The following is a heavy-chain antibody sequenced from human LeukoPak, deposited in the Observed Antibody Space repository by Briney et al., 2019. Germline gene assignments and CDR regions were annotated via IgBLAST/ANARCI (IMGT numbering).Heavy chain of an antibody. CDR3: ARGGVRTTWTY. D-gene: IGHD1-7*01. V-gene: IGHV4-31*03. CDR1: GGSISSGGYY. CDR2: IYYSGST. Sequence: SQTLSLTCTVSGGSISSGGYYWSWIRQHPGKGLEWIGYIYYSGSTHYNPSLKSRVTISVDTSKNQFSLKLSSVTAADTAVYYCARGGVRTTWTYWGQGTLVTVSS. J-gene: IGHJ4*02.